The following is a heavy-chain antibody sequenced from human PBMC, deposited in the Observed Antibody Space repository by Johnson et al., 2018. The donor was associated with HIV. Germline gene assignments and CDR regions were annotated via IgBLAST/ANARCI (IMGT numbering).Heavy chain of an antibody. CDR1: GFTFDDYG. Sequence: VYLVESGGGVVRPGGSLRLSCAASGFTFDDYGMSWVRQAPGKGLEWVSGISGSGGSTYSADSMKGRFAISRDSSKSPLFLHMNSLRAEDTAVYYCAKIIGYSSGLEIWGQGTMVTVSS. CDR3: AKIIGYSSGLEI. V-gene: IGHV3-23*04. J-gene: IGHJ3*02. D-gene: IGHD6-19*01. CDR2: ISGSGGST.